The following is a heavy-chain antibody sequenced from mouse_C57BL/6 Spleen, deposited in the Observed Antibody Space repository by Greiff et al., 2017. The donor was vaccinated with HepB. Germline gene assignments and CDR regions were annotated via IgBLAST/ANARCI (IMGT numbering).Heavy chain of an antibody. J-gene: IGHJ4*01. CDR1: GYTFTDYN. Sequence: VQLQQSGPELVKPGASVKIPCKASGYTFTDYNMDWVKQSHGKSLEWIGDINPNNGGTIYNQKFKGKATLTVDKSSSTAYMELRSLTSEDTAVYYCARVEAYYTNSGVYYYAMDYWGQGTSVTVSS. CDR3: ARVEAYYTNSGVYYYAMDY. D-gene: IGHD2-12*01. V-gene: IGHV1-18*01. CDR2: INPNNGGT.